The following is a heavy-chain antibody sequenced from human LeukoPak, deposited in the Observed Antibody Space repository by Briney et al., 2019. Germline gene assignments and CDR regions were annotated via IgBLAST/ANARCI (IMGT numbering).Heavy chain of an antibody. Sequence: GGSLRLSCVVSGFTFSSYWMHWVRQDPRKGLVWVSRINGDGRNINYADSVRGRFTISRDNAKNTLYLQMNSLRAKDTALYYCAKDIAVAGMTFWYFDLWGRGTLVTVSS. CDR1: GFTFSSYW. CDR3: AKDIAVAGMTFWYFDL. J-gene: IGHJ2*01. D-gene: IGHD6-19*01. CDR2: INGDGRNI. V-gene: IGHV3-74*01.